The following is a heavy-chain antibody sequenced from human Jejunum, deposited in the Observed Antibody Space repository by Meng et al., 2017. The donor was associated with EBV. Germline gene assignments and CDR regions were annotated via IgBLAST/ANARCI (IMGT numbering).Heavy chain of an antibody. D-gene: IGHD1-1*01. CDR1: GFSLTARPVG. CDR3: AHRRDYDGAWNEGCFDY. V-gene: IGHV2-5*02. J-gene: IGHJ4*02. Sequence: ITFREAGSALGELPXTLTPTRPLTGFSLTARPVGVGWIRQPPGEALEWLALIYWDDDKRYSPSLRSRLTVDKDTSKNQVVLTMTNMDPMDTATYYCAHRRDYDGAWNEGCFDYWGQGILVTVSS. CDR2: IYWDDDK.